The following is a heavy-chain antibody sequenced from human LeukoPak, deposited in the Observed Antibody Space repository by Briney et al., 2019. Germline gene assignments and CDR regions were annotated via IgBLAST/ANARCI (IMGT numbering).Heavy chain of an antibody. D-gene: IGHD2/OR15-2a*01. V-gene: IGHV3-49*03. CDR1: GFTFGDYA. J-gene: IGHJ4*02. Sequence: GGSLRLSCTASGFTFGDYAMSWIRQAPGKGLEWVGFIRSKAYGETADYAASVKGRFTISRDDSKAIAYLQMNSLKTEDTAVYHCTRDRGAYNLYAYWGQGTLVTVSS. CDR3: TRDRGAYNLYAY. CDR2: IRSKAYGETA.